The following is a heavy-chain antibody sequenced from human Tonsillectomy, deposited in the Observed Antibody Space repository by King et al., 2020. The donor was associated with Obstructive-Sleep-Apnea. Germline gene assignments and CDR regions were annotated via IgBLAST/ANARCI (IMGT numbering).Heavy chain of an antibody. J-gene: IGHJ4*02. CDR3: ARSLHPSGSFYPNFDY. V-gene: IGHV4-59*08. D-gene: IGHD3-10*01. Sequence: VQLQESGPGLVKPSETLSLTFTVSGGSLSGFHWTWIRQPPGKGLGWIGFISNTGSTSYSPSLKSRATISVDTSKNPFSLRLSSVTAADTAVYFCARSLHPSGSFYPNFDYWGQGTLVTVSS. CDR1: GGSLSGFH. CDR2: ISNTGST.